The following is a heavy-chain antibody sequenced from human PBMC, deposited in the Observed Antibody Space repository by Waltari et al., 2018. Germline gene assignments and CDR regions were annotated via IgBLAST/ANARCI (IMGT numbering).Heavy chain of an antibody. V-gene: IGHV4-4*02. D-gene: IGHD6-19*01. J-gene: IGHJ4*02. CDR3: ASRAVAGNNFDY. Sequence: QVQLQESGPGLVKPLGTLSLTCTVSGGSIYISNWWSWVRQAPGKGLEWIGEIYHTGTTNYNPALKSRVTISLDKSRNHFSLNLTSVTVADTALYYCASRAVAGNNFDYWGQGRLVTVSS. CDR2: IYHTGTT. CDR1: GGSIYISNW.